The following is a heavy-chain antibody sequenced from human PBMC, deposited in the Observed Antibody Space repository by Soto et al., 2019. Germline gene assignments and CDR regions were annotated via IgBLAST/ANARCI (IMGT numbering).Heavy chain of an antibody. V-gene: IGHV3-11*06. CDR2: ISSSSSYT. CDR1: GFTFSDYY. CDR3: ARDSWGGVVPAGWFDH. J-gene: IGHJ5*02. D-gene: IGHD2-2*01. Sequence: PGGSLRLSCAASGFTFSDYYMSWIRQAPGKGLEWVSYISSSSSYTNYADSVKGRFTISRDNAKNSLYLQMNSLRAEDTAVYYCARDSWGGVVPAGWFDHWGQGTLVTVSS.